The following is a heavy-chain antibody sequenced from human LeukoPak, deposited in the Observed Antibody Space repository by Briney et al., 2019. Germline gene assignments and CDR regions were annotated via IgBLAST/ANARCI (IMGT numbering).Heavy chain of an antibody. D-gene: IGHD1-26*01. CDR3: ITDPGEWEPI. V-gene: IGHV3-15*01. CDR1: GLTFSNAW. J-gene: IGHJ3*02. CDR2: IKSKTDGGTT. Sequence: GGSLRLSCAASGLTFSNAWISWVRQAPGKGLEWVGRIKSKTDGGTTDYAAPVKGRFTISRDDSKNTLYPQMNRLKIEDTAVYYCITDPGEWEPIWGQGTMVTVSS.